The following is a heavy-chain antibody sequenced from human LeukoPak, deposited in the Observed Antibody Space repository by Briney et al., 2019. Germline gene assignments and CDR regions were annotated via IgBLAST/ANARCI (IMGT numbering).Heavy chain of an antibody. J-gene: IGHJ4*02. CDR2: IHNGGST. V-gene: IGHV4-39*07. CDR1: GGSISSSSHY. Sequence: PSETLPLTCTVSGGSISSSSHYWGWIRQPPGNGLEWIGNIHNGGSTYYNPSLESRVTMSVDTSKNQVSLRLSSVTAADTAVYYCARTSVAGAGDYWGQGTLVTVSS. CDR3: ARTSVAGAGDY. D-gene: IGHD6-19*01.